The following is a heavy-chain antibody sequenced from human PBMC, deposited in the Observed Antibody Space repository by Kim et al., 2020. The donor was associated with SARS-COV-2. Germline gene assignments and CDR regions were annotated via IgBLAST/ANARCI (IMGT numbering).Heavy chain of an antibody. D-gene: IGHD5-12*01. V-gene: IGHV4-39*01. Sequence: SETLSLTCTVSGGSISSSSYYWGWIRQPPGKGLEWIGSIYYSGSTYYNPSLKSRVTISVDTSKNQFSLKLSSVTAADTAVYYCARLPKPDLVATNFDYWGQGTLVTVSS. CDR1: GGSISSSSYY. CDR3: ARLPKPDLVATNFDY. J-gene: IGHJ4*02. CDR2: IYYSGST.